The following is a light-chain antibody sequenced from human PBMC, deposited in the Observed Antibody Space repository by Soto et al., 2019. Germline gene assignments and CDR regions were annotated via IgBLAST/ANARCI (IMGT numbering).Light chain of an antibody. CDR3: QSYDDSLSVHYV. CDR2: GNT. CDR1: TSNIGSTYD. J-gene: IGLJ1*01. Sequence: QSVLTQPPSVSGAPGQRVTISCTGSTSNIGSTYDVQWYQQLPGTAPKLLIHGNTNRPSGVPDRFSGSKSGTSASLAITGLQAYDDADYYCQSYDDSLSVHYVFGTGTKVTVL. V-gene: IGLV1-40*01.